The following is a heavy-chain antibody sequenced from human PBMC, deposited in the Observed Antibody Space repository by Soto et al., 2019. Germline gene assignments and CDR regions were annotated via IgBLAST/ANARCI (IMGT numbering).Heavy chain of an antibody. CDR1: GFTFSSYG. J-gene: IGHJ4*02. Sequence: QVQLVESGGGVVQPGRSLRLSCAASGFTFSSYGMHWVRQAPGKGLEWVAVISYDGSNKYYADSVKGRFTISRDNSKNXLYLQMNSLRAEDTAVYYCAKTLYNWNDGSYYFDYWGQGTLVTVSS. V-gene: IGHV3-30*18. D-gene: IGHD1-1*01. CDR3: AKTLYNWNDGSYYFDY. CDR2: ISYDGSNK.